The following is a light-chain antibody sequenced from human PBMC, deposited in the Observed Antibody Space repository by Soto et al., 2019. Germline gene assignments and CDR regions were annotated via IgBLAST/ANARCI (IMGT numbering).Light chain of an antibody. Sequence: DIQMTQSPSSVSSSVGDTVIITCRASQPINNWLDWYQQKPGKAPNRLIHGASNLQGGFPSRFIGSGSGTDFTLTITRLQPDDFATYFCQQANTFPHSFGRGTKLEIK. J-gene: IGKJ2*01. CDR2: GAS. CDR3: QQANTFPHS. V-gene: IGKV1D-12*01. CDR1: QPINNW.